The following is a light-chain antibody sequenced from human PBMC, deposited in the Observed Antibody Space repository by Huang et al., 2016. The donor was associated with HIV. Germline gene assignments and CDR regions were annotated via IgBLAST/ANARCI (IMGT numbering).Light chain of an antibody. CDR1: PYVSTTY. Sequence: VLTQSPGTLSLSPGERATLSSRASPYVSTTYLAWYQQKPGQAPRLLMYRTSTRPTGIPDRFRGSGSGTAFTLTISALEPEDFAVDYFQQYGSLVWTFGQETRVEAK. CDR3: QQYGSLVWT. CDR2: RTS. J-gene: IGKJ1*01. V-gene: IGKV3-20*01.